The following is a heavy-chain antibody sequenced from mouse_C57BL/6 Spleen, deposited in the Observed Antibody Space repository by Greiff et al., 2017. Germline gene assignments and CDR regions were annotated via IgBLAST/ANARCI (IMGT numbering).Heavy chain of an antibody. D-gene: IGHD1-1*01. CDR1: GYTFTSYW. Sequence: QVQLQQPGAELVMPGASVKLSCKASGYTFTSYWMHWVKQRPGQGLEWIGEIDPSDSYTNYTQKFKGKSTLTVDKSSSTAYMQLSSLTSEDSAVYYCARRTDYGGSYAWFAYWGQGTLVTVSA. CDR3: ARRTDYGGSYAWFAY. J-gene: IGHJ3*01. CDR2: IDPSDSYT. V-gene: IGHV1-69*01.